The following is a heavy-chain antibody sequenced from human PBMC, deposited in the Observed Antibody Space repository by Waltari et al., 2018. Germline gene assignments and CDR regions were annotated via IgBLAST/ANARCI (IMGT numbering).Heavy chain of an antibody. CDR3: ARDRVTMTARPGDF. CDR1: GYIFTNYY. CDR2: VNPDTGNA. V-gene: IGHV1-2*02. Sequence: QVQLIQSGAEVRKPGASVKVSCKPSGYIFTNYYLHWVRQAPGQGLEWMGWVNPDTGNANYAPKFQKRVTMTWDSSTNTAHLDLNSLKSDDTALYFCARDRVTMTARPGDFWGQGTLVTVSS. J-gene: IGHJ4*02. D-gene: IGHD6-6*01.